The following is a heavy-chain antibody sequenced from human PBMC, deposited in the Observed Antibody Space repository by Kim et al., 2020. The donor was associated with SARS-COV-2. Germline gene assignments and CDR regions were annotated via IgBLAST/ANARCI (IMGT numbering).Heavy chain of an antibody. V-gene: IGHV4-59*01. Sequence: TNYDPSLKSRVTISVGTSKTRFSLKLSSMTAADTAVYYCARLSTLPWFDPWGQGTLVTVSS. CDR3: ARLSTLPWFDP. CDR2: T. J-gene: IGHJ5*02.